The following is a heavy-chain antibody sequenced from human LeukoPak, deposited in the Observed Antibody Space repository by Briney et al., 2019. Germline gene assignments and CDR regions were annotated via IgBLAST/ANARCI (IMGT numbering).Heavy chain of an antibody. D-gene: IGHD3-22*01. CDR2: IISILGIA. CDR3: ARHTQDYYDSSGYPVL. Sequence: SVKDTCKACVCTFSRYTISELRQARGQGLDWMGIIISILGIANYAQKFQGRVTITADKQTNTAYIEVNRLRSEDTAVYYCARHTQDYYDSSGYPVLWGQGPLVTVPS. CDR1: VCTFSRYT. J-gene: IGHJ4*02. V-gene: IGHV1-69*02.